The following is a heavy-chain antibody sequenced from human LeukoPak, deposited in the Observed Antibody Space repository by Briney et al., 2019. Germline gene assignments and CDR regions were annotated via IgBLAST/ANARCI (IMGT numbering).Heavy chain of an antibody. CDR1: GYTFTGYY. Sequence: ASVKVSCKASGYTFTGYYMHWVRQAPGQGLEWMGWINPNSGGTNYAQKFQGWVTMTRDTSISTAYMELSRLRSDDTAVYYCARGDYVWGSYRFCDCWGQGTLVTVSS. CDR3: ARGDYVWGSYRFCDC. CDR2: INPNSGGT. V-gene: IGHV1-2*04. J-gene: IGHJ4*02. D-gene: IGHD3-16*02.